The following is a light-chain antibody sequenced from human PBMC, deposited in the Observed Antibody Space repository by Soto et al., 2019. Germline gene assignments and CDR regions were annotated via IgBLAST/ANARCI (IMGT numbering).Light chain of an antibody. J-gene: IGKJ1*01. CDR2: AAS. CDR1: QGIRTD. Sequence: DIQMTQSPSSLSASVGDRVTINCRASQGIRTDFGWYQQKPGKAPKRLIYAASSLQSGVPSSFSGSGSGTEFSLTISSLQPEDLSSCYGRQLHSYPLPCAQGTKVEL. V-gene: IGKV1-17*01. CDR3: RQLHSYPLP.